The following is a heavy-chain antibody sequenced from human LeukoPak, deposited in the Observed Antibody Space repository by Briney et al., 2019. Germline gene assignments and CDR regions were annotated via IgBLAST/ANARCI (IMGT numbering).Heavy chain of an antibody. CDR3: ARIEYSSSYPYYYYMDV. CDR2: ISGSNGNT. Sequence: ASVKVPCKASGYTFTSYGIGWVRQAPGQGLEWMGWISGSNGNTNYAQKLQGRVTMTRDTSISTAYMELSSLRSEDTAVYYCARIEYSSSYPYYYYMDVWGKGTTVTVSS. CDR1: GYTFTSYG. D-gene: IGHD6-6*01. J-gene: IGHJ6*03. V-gene: IGHV1-18*01.